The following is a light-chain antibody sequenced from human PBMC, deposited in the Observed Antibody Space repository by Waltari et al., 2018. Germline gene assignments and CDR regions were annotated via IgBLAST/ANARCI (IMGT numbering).Light chain of an antibody. V-gene: IGKV1-39*01. CDR1: KSISSY. CDR2: AAS. Sequence: DIQMTQSPSSLSASVGDRVTITCRASKSISSYLNWYQQKPGKAPKLLIYAASSLQSGVPSRFSGSGSGTDFTLTISSLQPEDFATYYWQQSYSTHWTFGQGTKVEIK. J-gene: IGKJ1*01. CDR3: QQSYSTHWT.